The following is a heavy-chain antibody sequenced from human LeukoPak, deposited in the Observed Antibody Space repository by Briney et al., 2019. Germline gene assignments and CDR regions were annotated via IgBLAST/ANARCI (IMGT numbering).Heavy chain of an antibody. CDR3: ARGRSRLFNY. V-gene: IGHV4-34*01. D-gene: IGHD3-16*01. CDR1: GGSFSGYY. J-gene: IGHJ4*02. CDR2: INHSGST. Sequence: MSSETLSLTCAVYGGSFSGYYWSWIRQPPGKGLEWIGEINHSGSTNYNPSLKSRVTISVDTSKNQFSLKLSSVTAADTAVYYCARGRSRLFNYWGQGTLVTVSS.